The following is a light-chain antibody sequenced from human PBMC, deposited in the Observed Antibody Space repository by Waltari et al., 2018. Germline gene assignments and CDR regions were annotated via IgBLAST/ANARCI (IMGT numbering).Light chain of an antibody. CDR3: SAWDSDLRGYV. Sequence: QAGLTQPPSVSKGLRQTATLSCTGNSNNVGNQGADWLQQHQGQPPKLLSYRNNNRPSGISDRFSASRSGNTASLTITGLQPEDEADYYCSAWDSDLRGYVFGTGTKVTVL. J-gene: IGLJ1*01. CDR2: RNN. CDR1: SNNVGNQG. V-gene: IGLV10-54*04.